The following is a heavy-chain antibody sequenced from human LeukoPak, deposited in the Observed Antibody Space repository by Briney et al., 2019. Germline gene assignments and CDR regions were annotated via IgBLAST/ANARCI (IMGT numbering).Heavy chain of an antibody. Sequence: GGSLRLSCAASGFIFSSYAMSWVRQAPGKGLEWVSAISGSGGSTYYADSVKGRFAISGDNSKNTLYLQMNTLRAEDTAVYYCAKGTGSRPYDYWGQGTLVTVSS. CDR2: ISGSGGST. V-gene: IGHV3-23*01. CDR3: AKGTGSRPYDY. D-gene: IGHD6-13*01. CDR1: GFIFSSYA. J-gene: IGHJ4*02.